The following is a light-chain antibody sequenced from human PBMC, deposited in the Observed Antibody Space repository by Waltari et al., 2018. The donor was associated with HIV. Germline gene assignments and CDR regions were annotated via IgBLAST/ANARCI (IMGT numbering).Light chain of an antibody. V-gene: IGLV1-51*01. CDR1: ISNLGHNP. J-gene: IGLJ2*01. CDR3: GTWDSSLSVVV. Sequence: QSVLTQPPAVSAAPSQMLTHSCPGNISNLGHNPVSCYQQLPRTAPKLLSYDNNKRPAGIPDRFSGSKSGTSATLGITGLQTADEADYYCGTWDSSLSVVVFGGGTKLTVL. CDR2: DNN.